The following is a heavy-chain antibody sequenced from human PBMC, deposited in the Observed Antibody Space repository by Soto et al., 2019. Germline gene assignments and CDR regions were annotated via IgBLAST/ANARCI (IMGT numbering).Heavy chain of an antibody. V-gene: IGHV4-4*02. CDR3: AGGGDWQFDY. D-gene: IGHD2-21*02. J-gene: IGHJ4*02. Sequence: QVQLQESGPGLVKPSGTLSLTCAVSGDSISSDKWWSWVRQPPGKGLEWIGEIHHSGRTNYNPSLKSRVTILVEKSKNQVSLELSSMTAADAAVYSWAGGGDWQFDYWGQGTLVTVSS. CDR2: IHHSGRT. CDR1: GDSISSDKW.